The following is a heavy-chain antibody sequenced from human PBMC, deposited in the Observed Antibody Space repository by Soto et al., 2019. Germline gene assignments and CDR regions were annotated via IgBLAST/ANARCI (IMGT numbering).Heavy chain of an antibody. J-gene: IGHJ4*02. CDR3: AEVPDYGDYVPFDY. D-gene: IGHD4-17*01. CDR2: ISGSGGST. CDR1: GFTFSSYA. Sequence: QPGGSLRLSCVASGFTFSSYAMSWVRQAPGKGLEWVSAISGSGGSTYYADSVKGRFTISRDNSKNTLYLQMNSLRAEDTAVYYCAEVPDYGDYVPFDYWGQGTLVTVSS. V-gene: IGHV3-23*01.